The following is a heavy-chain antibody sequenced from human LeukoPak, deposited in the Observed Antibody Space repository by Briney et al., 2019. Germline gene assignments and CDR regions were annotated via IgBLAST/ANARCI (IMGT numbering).Heavy chain of an antibody. V-gene: IGHV1-24*01. Sequence: ASVKVSCKVSGYTLKEISIHWVRQAPGKGLEWMGGIHPEDAETIYAQNFQGRVTMTADTSTDPAYMELSGLRSEDTAVYYCATDALTHSSGWYGWFDPWGQGTLVTVSS. D-gene: IGHD6-19*01. CDR1: GYTLKEIS. CDR3: ATDALTHSSGWYGWFDP. J-gene: IGHJ5*02. CDR2: IHPEDAET.